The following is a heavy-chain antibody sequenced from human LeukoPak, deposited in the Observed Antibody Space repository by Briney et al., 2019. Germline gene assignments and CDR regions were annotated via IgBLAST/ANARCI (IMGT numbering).Heavy chain of an antibody. CDR1: GGSFSGYY. CDR3: ARGRPARYDY. CDR2: INHSGST. V-gene: IGHV4-34*01. J-gene: IGHJ4*02. D-gene: IGHD2-2*01. Sequence: PSETLSLTXAVYGGSFSGYYWSWIRQPPGKGLEGIGEINHSGSTNYNPSLKSRVTISVDTSKNQFSLKLSSVTAADTAVYYCARGRPARYDYWGQGTLVTVSS.